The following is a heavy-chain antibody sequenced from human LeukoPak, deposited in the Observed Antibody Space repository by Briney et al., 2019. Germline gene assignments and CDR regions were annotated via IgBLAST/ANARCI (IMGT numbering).Heavy chain of an antibody. CDR1: GFTFRRNG. CDR2: IRYNGSDE. J-gene: IGHJ4*02. V-gene: IGHV3-30*02. Sequence: SGGSLRLSCAASGFTFRRNGMHWVRQAPGKGLEWVAFIRYNGSDEDYADSVKGRFTISRDNSKNTLYLQMNSLRPEDTAVYYCAKDYDFWVFEYWGQGTLVTVSS. CDR3: AKDYDFWVFEY. D-gene: IGHD3-3*01.